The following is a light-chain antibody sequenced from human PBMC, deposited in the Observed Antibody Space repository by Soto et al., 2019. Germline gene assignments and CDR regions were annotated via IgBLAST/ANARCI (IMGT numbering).Light chain of an antibody. J-gene: IGKJ1*01. V-gene: IGKV1-5*01. CDR3: QQYNSYSWT. CDR1: RSVSGW. Sequence: DIQMTQSPSTLSASVGDRVTITCRASRSVSGWLAWYQQKPGKAPNLLIYDASTLESGVPSRFSGSGSGTEFTLTISSLQPEDFATYYCQQYNSYSWTFGQGTKVEIK. CDR2: DAS.